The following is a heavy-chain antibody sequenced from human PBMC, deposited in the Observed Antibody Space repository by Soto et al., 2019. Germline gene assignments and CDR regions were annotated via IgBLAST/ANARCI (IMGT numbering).Heavy chain of an antibody. D-gene: IGHD3-9*01. J-gene: IGHJ4*02. CDR1: GFTFSSYA. CDR2: ISGSGGST. CDR3: AKEGDILTGYYPFDY. V-gene: IGHV3-23*01. Sequence: HPGGSLRLSCAASGFTFSSYAMSWVRQAPGKGLEWVSAISGSGGSTHYADSVRGRFTISRDNSKNTLYLQMNSLRAEDTAVYYCAKEGDILTGYYPFDYWGQGTLVTVSS.